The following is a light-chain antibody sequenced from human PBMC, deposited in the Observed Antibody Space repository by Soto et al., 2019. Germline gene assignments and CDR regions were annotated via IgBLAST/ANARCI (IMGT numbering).Light chain of an antibody. Sequence: IVLTQSPGTLSLSPGERATLSCRASQSVGSNFLAWYQQKRGQAPRILIYAASNRASGIPDRFSGSGSGSDLTLTISRLEPEDFAVYYCQQYASPPWAFGQGTRAEI. CDR3: QQYASPPWA. V-gene: IGKV3-20*01. CDR1: QSVGSNF. J-gene: IGKJ1*01. CDR2: AAS.